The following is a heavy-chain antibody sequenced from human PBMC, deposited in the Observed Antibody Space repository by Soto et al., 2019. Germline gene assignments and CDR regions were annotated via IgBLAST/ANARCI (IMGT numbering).Heavy chain of an antibody. Sequence: PGGSLRLSCAPSGFTFSSYPMHWVRQSPGKGLEWVALISFDGSSKDYADTVKGRFTISRDNSKDTLFLQMNSLRVDDTAVYYCARDGQLVSFGGRFGGGLDVWGQGTTVTVSS. J-gene: IGHJ6*02. V-gene: IGHV3-33*05. CDR2: ISFDGSSK. D-gene: IGHD3-10*01. CDR1: GFTFSSYP. CDR3: ARDGQLVSFGGRFGGGLDV.